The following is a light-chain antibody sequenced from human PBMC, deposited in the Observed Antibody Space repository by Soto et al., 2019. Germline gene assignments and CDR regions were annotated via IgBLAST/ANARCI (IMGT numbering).Light chain of an antibody. V-gene: IGLV2-8*01. Sequence: QSVLTQPPSASGSPGQSVTISCTGTSSDVGDYNYVSWYQQHPGKAPKLMIYEVTKRPSGVPDRFSGSKSGNTASLTVSGLQAEDEADYYCSSSAGNNKVFRTGTKLTVL. CDR2: EVT. CDR3: SSSAGNNKV. J-gene: IGLJ1*01. CDR1: SSDVGDYNY.